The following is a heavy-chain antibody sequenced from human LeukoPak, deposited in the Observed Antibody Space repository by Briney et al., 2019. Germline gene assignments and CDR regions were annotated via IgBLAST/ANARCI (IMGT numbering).Heavy chain of an antibody. Sequence: GGSLRLSCAASGLTFSSYWMHWVRQAPGEGLVWVARITSDGSSTSHADSVKGRFNISRDNAKNTLYLQINSLRAEDTAVYYCARDYAVGESFDIWGQGTLVTVSS. CDR2: ITSDGSST. CDR1: GLTFSSYW. CDR3: ARDYAVGESFDI. V-gene: IGHV3-74*01. J-gene: IGHJ3*02. D-gene: IGHD3-16*01.